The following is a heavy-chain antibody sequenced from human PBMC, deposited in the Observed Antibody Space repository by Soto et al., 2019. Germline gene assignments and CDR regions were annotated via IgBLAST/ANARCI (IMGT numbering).Heavy chain of an antibody. D-gene: IGHD2-15*01. CDR1: GSTFSNYI. CDR2: ISYDGSNK. V-gene: IGHV3-30-3*01. J-gene: IGHJ6*02. Sequence: QLQLVESGGGVVQPGTSLRLSFTASGSTFSNYIMHWVRQAPGKGLDWVAFISYDGSNKDYADSVEGRFTISRDNSKSTLYLQLSSLRPEDTAVYYCAGGDNYYALGVWGQGTTVTVSS. CDR3: AGGDNYYALGV.